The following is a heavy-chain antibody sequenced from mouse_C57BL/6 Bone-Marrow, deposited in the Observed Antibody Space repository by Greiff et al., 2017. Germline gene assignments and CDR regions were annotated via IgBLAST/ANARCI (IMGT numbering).Heavy chain of an antibody. CDR1: GFNIKDDY. Sequence: EVKLQESGAELVRPGASVKLSCTASGFNIKDDYMHWVKQRPEQGLEWIGWIDPENGDTEYASKFQGKATITADTSSNTAYLQLSSLTSEDTAVYYCTTVMTTVVDYWGQGTTLTVSS. J-gene: IGHJ2*01. CDR2: IDPENGDT. V-gene: IGHV14-4*01. D-gene: IGHD1-1*01. CDR3: TTVMTTVVDY.